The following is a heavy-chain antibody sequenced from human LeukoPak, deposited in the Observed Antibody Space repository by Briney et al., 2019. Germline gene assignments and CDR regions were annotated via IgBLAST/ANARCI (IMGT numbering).Heavy chain of an antibody. D-gene: IGHD4-17*01. CDR3: ARSDYGDSKLDY. CDR1: GGSISSYY. V-gene: IGHV4-59*01. Sequence: KPSETLSLTCTVSGGSISSYYWSWIRQPPGKGLGWIGYIYHSGSTNYNPSLKSRVTISVDTSKNQFSLKLSSVTAADTAVYYCARSDYGDSKLDYWGQGTLVTVSS. J-gene: IGHJ4*02. CDR2: IYHSGST.